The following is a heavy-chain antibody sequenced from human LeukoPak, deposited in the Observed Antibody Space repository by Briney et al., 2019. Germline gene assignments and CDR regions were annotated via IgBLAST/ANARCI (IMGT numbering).Heavy chain of an antibody. Sequence: ASVKVSCKASGFTFTSSAMQWVRQARGQRLEWIGWIVVGSGNTNYAQKFQGWVTMTRDTSISTAYMELSRLRSDDTAVYYCARSTPGSSGFSLYYFDYWGQGTLVTVSS. J-gene: IGHJ4*02. CDR1: GFTFTSSA. D-gene: IGHD6-19*01. V-gene: IGHV1-58*02. CDR3: ARSTPGSSGFSLYYFDY. CDR2: IVVGSGNT.